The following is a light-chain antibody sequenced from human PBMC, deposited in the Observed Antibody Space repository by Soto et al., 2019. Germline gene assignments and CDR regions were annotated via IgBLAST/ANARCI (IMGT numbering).Light chain of an antibody. V-gene: IGKV3-20*01. J-gene: IGKJ5*01. CDR1: QSVNGRY. CDR2: AAS. CDR3: QQYGDSLPIP. Sequence: EIVVTQSPGTLSLSPGERATLSCRASQSVNGRYLAWYQQKAGQAPRLLISAASSRATGIPDRFSGSGSGKDFTLHIRRLGPEDFAVYYCQQYGDSLPIPLGQGTRLEIK.